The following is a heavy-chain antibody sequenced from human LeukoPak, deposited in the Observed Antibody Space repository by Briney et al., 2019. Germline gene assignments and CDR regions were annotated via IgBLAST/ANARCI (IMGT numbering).Heavy chain of an antibody. V-gene: IGHV3-53*01. CDR1: GFTVSSNY. D-gene: IGHD1-26*01. CDR3: ARDLIGGGNHDAFDL. J-gene: IGHJ3*01. Sequence: PGGSLRLSCEASGFTVSSNYMSWVRQAPGKGLEWVSVIYRGGRTYYADSVKGRFTISRDNSKNTLFLQMNSLRAEDTAVYYCARDLIGGGNHDAFDLWGQGTMVIVSS. CDR2: IYRGGRT.